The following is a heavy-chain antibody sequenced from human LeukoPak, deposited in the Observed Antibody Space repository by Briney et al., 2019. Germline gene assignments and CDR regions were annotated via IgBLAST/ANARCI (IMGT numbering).Heavy chain of an antibody. CDR3: IRGSNRYDSSDFDH. D-gene: IGHD3-22*01. J-gene: IGHJ5*02. V-gene: IGHV3-15*01. CDR2: IYRNIDGGTT. Sequence: GGSLRLSRVASVYTGRDARRLSNRQAPGKGLVWVGRIYRNIDGGTTEYAAPVKGRFAISRDDSKNTLYVQMNSLKTEDTAVYYCIRGSNRYDSSDFDHWGEGTLVTVSS. CDR1: VYTGRDAR.